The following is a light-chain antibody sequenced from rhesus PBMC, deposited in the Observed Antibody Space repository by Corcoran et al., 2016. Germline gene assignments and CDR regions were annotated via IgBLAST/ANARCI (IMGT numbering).Light chain of an antibody. CDR3: LQYISSPRT. CDR2: KAS. CDR1: QGISSW. J-gene: IGKJ1*01. V-gene: IGKV1-22*01. Sequence: DIQMTQSPSSLSASVGDKVTITCHASQGISSWLAWYQQKPGKAPRILIHKASSLQSGVPSRFSGIGSGTDYTLTISSLQSEDFATYYCLQYISSPRTFGQGTKVEI.